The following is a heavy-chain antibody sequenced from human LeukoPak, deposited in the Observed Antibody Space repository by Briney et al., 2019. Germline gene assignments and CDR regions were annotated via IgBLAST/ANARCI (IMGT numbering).Heavy chain of an antibody. Sequence: PGGSLRLSCAASGFTFSSYWMHWVRQAPGKGLVWVSRINSDGSSTSYADSVKGRFTISIDNAKNTLYLQMNSLRAEDTAVYYCAREAYYYDSSGYYFVKGRAFDIWGQGTMVTVSS. CDR2: INSDGSST. J-gene: IGHJ3*02. CDR1: GFTFSSYW. D-gene: IGHD3-22*01. V-gene: IGHV3-74*01. CDR3: AREAYYYDSSGYYFVKGRAFDI.